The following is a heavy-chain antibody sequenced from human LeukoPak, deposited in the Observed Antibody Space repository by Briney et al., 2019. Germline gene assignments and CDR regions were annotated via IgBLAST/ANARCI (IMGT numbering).Heavy chain of an antibody. D-gene: IGHD2-15*01. Sequence: PGRSLKLSCAASGLTCSNCGMHWVRQAPGEGLEWVAVIWYDGSNKYYADSVKGRFTISRDNSKNTLYLEMNSLRADDTAVYYCANHCSGGSCYPYWGQGTLVTVS. J-gene: IGHJ4*02. CDR3: ANHCSGGSCYPY. V-gene: IGHV3-33*06. CDR2: IWYDGSNK. CDR1: GLTCSNCG.